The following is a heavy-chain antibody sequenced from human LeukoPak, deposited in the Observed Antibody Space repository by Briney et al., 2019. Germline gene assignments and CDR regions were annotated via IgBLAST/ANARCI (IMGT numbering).Heavy chain of an antibody. Sequence: GGSLRLSCAASGFTFSTYSMSWVRQAPGKGLEWVSVIYSGGSTYYADSVKGRFTISRDTSKNTLSLQMNSLRAEDTAVYYCASLSLGHYWGQGTLVTVSS. D-gene: IGHD6-6*01. V-gene: IGHV3-53*01. CDR1: GFTFSTYS. J-gene: IGHJ4*02. CDR2: IYSGGST. CDR3: ASLSLGHY.